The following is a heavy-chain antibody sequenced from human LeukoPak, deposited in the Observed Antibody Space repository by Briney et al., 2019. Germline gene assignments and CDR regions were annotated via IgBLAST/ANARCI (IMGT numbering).Heavy chain of an antibody. Sequence: PGGSLRLSCAAFGSTFSSYAMSWVRQDPGKGLEWVSSISGSGVTTYYSDSVKARFTISRDNSKTTLYLHMTSLRADDTAVYYCAQYDYVWGSLNCGQGSLVSVSS. CDR1: GSTFSSYA. V-gene: IGHV3-23*01. CDR2: ISGSGVTT. J-gene: IGHJ4*02. D-gene: IGHD3-16*01. CDR3: AQYDYVWGSLN.